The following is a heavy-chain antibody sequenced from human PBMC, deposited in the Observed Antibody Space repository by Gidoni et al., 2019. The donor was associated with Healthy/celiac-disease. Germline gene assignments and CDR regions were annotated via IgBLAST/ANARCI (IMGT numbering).Heavy chain of an antibody. CDR2: IYYSGST. J-gene: IGHJ5*02. CDR3: ARAEYYDFWSGRPRLTNWFDP. V-gene: IGHV4-59*01. Sequence: QVQLQESGPGLVQPSETLSLTCTVSGGSISSYYWSLIRQPPGKGLEWIGYIYYSGSTNYNPSRKSRGTISVDTSKSQFSLKLSSGTAADTAVYCCARAEYYDFWSGRPRLTNWFDPWGQGTLVTVSS. CDR1: GGSISSYY. D-gene: IGHD3-3*01.